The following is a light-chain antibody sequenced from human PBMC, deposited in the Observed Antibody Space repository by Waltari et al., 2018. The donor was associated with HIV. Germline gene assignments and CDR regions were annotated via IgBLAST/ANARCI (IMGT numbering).Light chain of an antibody. CDR1: QRVSNF. CDR2: GAS. V-gene: IGKV3-20*01. CDR3: QQYGNSVT. J-gene: IGKJ4*01. Sequence: IVLTQSPGTLYLSQGERAALPCRASQRVSNFLAWYHQKPGQVHRLLIYGASSRAAGIPDRFSCSESATDFTLTISRLEPEDFAVFYCQQYGNSVTFGGGTKVEIK.